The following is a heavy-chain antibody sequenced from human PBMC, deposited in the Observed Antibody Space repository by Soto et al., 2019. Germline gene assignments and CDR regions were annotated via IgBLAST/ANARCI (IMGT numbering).Heavy chain of an antibody. CDR1: GFTFSSYA. CDR3: ARRGSGSDYDY. Sequence: EVQLLESGGGLVQPGGSLRLSCAASGFTFSSYAMRWVRQAPVKGLEWVSAISGSGGSTYYADSVKGRFTISRDNSKTTLYLQMNSLSADHTAVYYFARRGSGSDYDYWGQGTLVTVSS. V-gene: IGHV3-23*01. J-gene: IGHJ4*02. CDR2: ISGSGGST. D-gene: IGHD1-26*01.